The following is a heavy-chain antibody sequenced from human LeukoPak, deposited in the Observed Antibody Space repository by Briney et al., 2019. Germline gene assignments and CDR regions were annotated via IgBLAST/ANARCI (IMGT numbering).Heavy chain of an antibody. Sequence: SGGSLRLSCTASGFTFGDYAMSWVRQAPGKGLEWVGFIKSKVFGGTTEYAASVKGRFTISRDDSKSIAYLHMNSLKTEDTALYYCARDPVAVSGSNYYYYGMDVWGQGTTVTVSS. V-gene: IGHV3-49*04. CDR1: GFTFGDYA. CDR3: ARDPVAVSGSNYYYYGMDV. CDR2: IKSKVFGGTT. D-gene: IGHD6-19*01. J-gene: IGHJ6*02.